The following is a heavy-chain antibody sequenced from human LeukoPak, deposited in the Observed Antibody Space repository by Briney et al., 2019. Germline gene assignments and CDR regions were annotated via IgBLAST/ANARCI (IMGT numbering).Heavy chain of an antibody. J-gene: IGHJ4*02. CDR3: ARRRSGHYFDY. V-gene: IGHV3-74*01. D-gene: IGHD6-25*01. CDR1: GFTFSNYW. CDR2: INSDGSST. Sequence: GGSLRLSCSASGFTFSNYWMRWVRQAPGKGLVWVSRINSDGSSTSYADSVKGRFTISRDNAKNTLYLQMNSLRAEDTAVYYCARRRSGHYFDYWGLGTLVTVSS.